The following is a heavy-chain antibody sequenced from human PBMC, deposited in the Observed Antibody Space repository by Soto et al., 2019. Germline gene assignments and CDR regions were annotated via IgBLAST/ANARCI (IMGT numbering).Heavy chain of an antibody. Sequence: ETLSLTCTVSGGSISGYYWSWIRQPPGKGLEWIGYIYHSGSTNYNPSLKSRVTISVDTSKNQFSLKLSSVTAADTAVYYCAREYMITFGGVIVIRAFDIWGQGTMVTVSS. D-gene: IGHD3-16*02. J-gene: IGHJ3*02. CDR1: GGSISGYY. CDR3: AREYMITFGGVIVIRAFDI. CDR2: IYHSGST. V-gene: IGHV4-59*01.